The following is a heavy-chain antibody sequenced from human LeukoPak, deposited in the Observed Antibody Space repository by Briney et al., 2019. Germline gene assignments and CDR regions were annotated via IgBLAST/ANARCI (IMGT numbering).Heavy chain of an antibody. D-gene: IGHD6-19*01. CDR1: GFTFSDYY. V-gene: IGHV3-11*06. Sequence: GGSLRLSCAASGFTFSDYYMSWICQAPGKGLEWVSYITSSSSYTNYADSLKGRFTISRDNAKNSLYLQINSLRAEDTAVYYCAKVGQWLVPGDYWGQGTLVTVSS. J-gene: IGHJ4*02. CDR3: AKVGQWLVPGDY. CDR2: ITSSSSYT.